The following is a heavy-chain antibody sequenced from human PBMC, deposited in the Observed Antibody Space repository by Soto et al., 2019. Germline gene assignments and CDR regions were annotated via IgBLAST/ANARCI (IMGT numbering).Heavy chain of an antibody. D-gene: IGHD5-18*01. CDR2: IVVGSGNT. V-gene: IGHV1-58*01. Sequence: SVKVSRKASGFTFPSSAVQWVRQARGQRLERIGWIVVGSGNTNYAQKFQERVTITRDMSTSTAYMELSSLRSEDTAVYYCVGFRDTAMVDDAFDIWCQVTMVTGSS. J-gene: IGHJ3*02. CDR1: GFTFPSSA. CDR3: VGFRDTAMVDDAFDI.